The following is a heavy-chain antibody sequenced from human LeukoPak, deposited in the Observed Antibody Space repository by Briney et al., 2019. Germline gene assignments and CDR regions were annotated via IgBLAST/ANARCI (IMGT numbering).Heavy chain of an antibody. CDR3: ATTLHIVVVTWHAFDI. Sequence: SSVKVSCMASRYTFTGYYIHWVRQAPGQGGEWMGWINPNSGGTNYAPTFQGRVTMTRDTSISTAYMELSRLTSDDTTIYYCATTLHIVVVTWHAFDIWGQGTMVTVSS. CDR2: INPNSGGT. D-gene: IGHD2-21*02. CDR1: RYTFTGYY. J-gene: IGHJ3*02. V-gene: IGHV1-2*02.